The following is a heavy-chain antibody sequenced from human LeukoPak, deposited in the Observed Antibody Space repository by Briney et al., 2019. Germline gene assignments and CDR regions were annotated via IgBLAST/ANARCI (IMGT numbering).Heavy chain of an antibody. V-gene: IGHV3-49*04. J-gene: IGHJ4*02. Sequence: PGGSLRLSCTASGFTFGDYAMSWVRQAPGKGLEWVGFTRSKAYGGTTEYAASVKGRFTISRDDSKSIAYLQMNSLKTEDTAVYYCTRKWNYVRSPTYYFDYWGQGTLVTVSS. CDR3: TRKWNYVRSPTYYFDY. D-gene: IGHD1-7*01. CDR1: GFTFGDYA. CDR2: TRSKAYGGTT.